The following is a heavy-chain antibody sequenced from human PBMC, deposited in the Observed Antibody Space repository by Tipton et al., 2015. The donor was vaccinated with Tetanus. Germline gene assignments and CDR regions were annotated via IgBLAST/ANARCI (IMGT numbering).Heavy chain of an antibody. CDR2: VSYSGRT. J-gene: IGHJ4*02. V-gene: IGHV4-61*08. CDR3: ARSKGGTRDYYAIKY. D-gene: IGHD3-3*01. Sequence: LRLSCTVSGGSVRSGDYSWNWIRQPPGKGLEWLAYVSYSGRTNSNYSLKSRITISQDTSKNQFSLRLTSVTAADTAVYYCARSKGGTRDYYAIKYWGQGTLVTVSS. CDR1: GGSVRSGDYS.